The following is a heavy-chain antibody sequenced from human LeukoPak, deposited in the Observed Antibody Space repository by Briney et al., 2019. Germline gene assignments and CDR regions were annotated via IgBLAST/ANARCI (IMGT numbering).Heavy chain of an antibody. CDR1: GFTFSSYS. V-gene: IGHV3-48*01. J-gene: IGHJ4*02. D-gene: IGHD3-16*02. Sequence: GGSLRLSCAASGFTFSSYSMNWVRQAPGKGREGVSYISSSSSTIYYADSVKGRFTISRDNAKNSLYLQMNSLRAEDTAVYYCARDHYVWGSYRTFDYWGQGTLVTVSS. CDR2: ISSSSSTI. CDR3: ARDHYVWGSYRTFDY.